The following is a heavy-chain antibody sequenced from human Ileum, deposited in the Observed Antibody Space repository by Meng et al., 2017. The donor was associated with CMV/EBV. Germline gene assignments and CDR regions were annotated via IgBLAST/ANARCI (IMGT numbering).Heavy chain of an antibody. V-gene: IGHV4-39*07. CDR3: ARDITGSHFDH. J-gene: IGHJ4*02. CDR2: IYYNGNT. CDR1: VGSINRNNSY. D-gene: IGHD1-20*01. Sequence: DAGPGLSNTPWAQSLPCTVPVGSINRNNSYWGCVRQPHGKGLEWIGSIYYNGNTPYHPSLKSRVTISLDTSKNQFSLRLSSVTAADTAVYYCARDITGSHFDHWGQGVLVTVSS.